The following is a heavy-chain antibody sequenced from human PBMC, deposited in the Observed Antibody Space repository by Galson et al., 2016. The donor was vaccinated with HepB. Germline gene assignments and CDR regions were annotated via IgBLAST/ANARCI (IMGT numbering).Heavy chain of an antibody. D-gene: IGHD3-9*01. V-gene: IGHV3-30*18. CDR2: ISHDGSNK. Sequence: SLRLSCAASGFTFSTYGMHWVRQAPGKGLEWVAVISHDGSNKYYTDTVKGRFTISRDNSKNTPFLQMNSLRAEDTAVYYCAKDQGGLRFYDYLTYTPLDYWGQGTPVTVSS. CDR3: AKDQGGLRFYDYLTYTPLDY. CDR1: GFTFSTYG. J-gene: IGHJ4*02.